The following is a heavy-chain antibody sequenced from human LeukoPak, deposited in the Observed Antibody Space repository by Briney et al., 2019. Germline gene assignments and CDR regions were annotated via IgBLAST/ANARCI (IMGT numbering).Heavy chain of an antibody. Sequence: SQTLSLTCTVSGGSISSGDYYWSWIRQPPGKGLEWIGYIYYSGSTYYNPSLKSRVTISVDTSKNQFSLKLSSVTAVDTAVYYCARTTDHYEYYFDYWGQGTLVTVSS. CDR2: IYYSGST. V-gene: IGHV4-30-4*08. D-gene: IGHD4-17*01. CDR1: GGSISSGDYY. CDR3: ARTTDHYEYYFDY. J-gene: IGHJ4*02.